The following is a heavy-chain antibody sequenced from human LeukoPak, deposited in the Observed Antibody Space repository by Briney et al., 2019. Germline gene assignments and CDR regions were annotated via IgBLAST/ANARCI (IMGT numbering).Heavy chain of an antibody. Sequence: PGGSLRLSCVVSGSTFSDHYMHWVRQAPGKGLEWVARIRNRARGYTTEYAASAKGRFTISRDDSEGSLYLQMNSLQTEDTAVYYCATETKDSSAYYYFDYWGRGALVTVSS. J-gene: IGHJ4*02. CDR3: ATETKDSSAYYYFDY. CDR2: IRNRARGYTT. V-gene: IGHV3-72*01. D-gene: IGHD3-22*01. CDR1: GSTFSDHY.